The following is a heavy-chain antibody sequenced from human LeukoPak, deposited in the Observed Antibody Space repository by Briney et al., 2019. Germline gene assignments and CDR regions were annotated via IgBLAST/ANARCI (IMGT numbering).Heavy chain of an antibody. CDR1: GGSFSGYY. Sequence: SETLSLTSAVYGGSFSGYYWSWIRQPPGKGLEWIGEINHSGSTNYNPSLKSRVTISVDTSKNQFSLKLSSVTAADTAVYYCARGAGYNYPYYFDYWGQGTLVTVSS. CDR2: INHSGST. J-gene: IGHJ4*02. V-gene: IGHV4-34*01. D-gene: IGHD5-24*01. CDR3: ARGAGYNYPYYFDY.